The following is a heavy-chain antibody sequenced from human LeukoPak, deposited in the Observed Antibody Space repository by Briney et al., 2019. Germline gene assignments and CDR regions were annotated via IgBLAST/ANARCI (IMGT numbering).Heavy chain of an antibody. D-gene: IGHD6-19*01. J-gene: IGHJ4*02. Sequence: ASVKVSCKASGYTFSCYHIRWVRQAPGQGLEWVGWMNPKTGGTNYAQKFQGRVTLTRDTSISTAYMELSSLRSDDTAVYYCARDFPDYSSHFDYWGQGTLVTVSS. CDR1: GYTFSCYH. CDR3: ARDFPDYSSHFDY. V-gene: IGHV1-2*02. CDR2: MNPKTGGT.